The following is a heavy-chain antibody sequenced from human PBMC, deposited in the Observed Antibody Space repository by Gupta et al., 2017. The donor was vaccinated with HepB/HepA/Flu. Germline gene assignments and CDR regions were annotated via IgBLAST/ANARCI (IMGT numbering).Heavy chain of an antibody. CDR3: ARGPMVRGVYYGMDV. V-gene: IGHV3-66*01. Sequence: EVQVVESGGGLVQPGGSLRISCPASGFTVRWKYMSWVRQAPGKGLYWVSVIYSGGTTYYADSVKGRFTISRDNSKNTLYLQMNSLRAEDTAVYYCARGPMVRGVYYGMDVWGQGTTVTVSS. CDR2: IYSGGTT. CDR1: GFTVRWKY. J-gene: IGHJ6*02. D-gene: IGHD3-10*01.